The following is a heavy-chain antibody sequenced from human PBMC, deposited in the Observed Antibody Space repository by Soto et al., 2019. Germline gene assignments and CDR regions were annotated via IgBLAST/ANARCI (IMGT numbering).Heavy chain of an antibody. CDR2: ISAYNGNT. Sequence: QVQLVQSGAEVKKPGASVKVSCKASGYTFISYGISWVRQAPGPGLEWMGWISAYNGNTNYAQKLQVRVTMTTDTSTNRAYMEVRSLRSDGTEVYYCARGWFGEFVDYFDYWCQGTLVTVS. D-gene: IGHD3-10*01. CDR1: GYTFISYG. J-gene: IGHJ4*02. CDR3: ARGWFGEFVDYFDY. V-gene: IGHV1-18*01.